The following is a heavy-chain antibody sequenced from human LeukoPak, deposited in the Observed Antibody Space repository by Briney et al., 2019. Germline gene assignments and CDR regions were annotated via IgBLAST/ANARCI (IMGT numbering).Heavy chain of an antibody. CDR1: GYTFTSYG. Sequence: GASVKVSCKASGYTFTSYGITWVRQAPGQGLEWMGWISGYNGNTNYARKLQGRVIMTTDTSISTAYMELSRLRSDDTAVYYCARDLYYDFWSGYLPSHYYYYGMDVWGQGTTVTVSS. CDR3: ARDLYYDFWSGYLPSHYYYYGMDV. V-gene: IGHV1-18*01. J-gene: IGHJ6*02. D-gene: IGHD3-3*01. CDR2: ISGYNGNT.